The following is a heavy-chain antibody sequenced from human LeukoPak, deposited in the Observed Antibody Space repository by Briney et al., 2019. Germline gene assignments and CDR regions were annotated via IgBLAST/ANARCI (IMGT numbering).Heavy chain of an antibody. J-gene: IGHJ6*03. D-gene: IGHD1-7*01. Sequence: ASVKVSCKASGGTFSSYAISWVRQAPGQGLEWMGGIIPIFGTANYAQKFQGRVTITADKSTSTAYMELSSLRSEDTAVYYCARCTGTTDDYYYYMDVWGKGITVTVSS. CDR2: IIPIFGTA. V-gene: IGHV1-69*06. CDR1: GGTFSSYA. CDR3: ARCTGTTDDYYYYMDV.